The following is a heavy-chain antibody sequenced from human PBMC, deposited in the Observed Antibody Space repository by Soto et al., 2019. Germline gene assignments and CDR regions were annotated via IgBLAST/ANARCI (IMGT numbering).Heavy chain of an antibody. V-gene: IGHV3-30-3*01. J-gene: IGHJ4*02. CDR1: GFTFSSYA. CDR2: ISYDGSNK. D-gene: IGHD2-2*02. CDR3: ATDIVVVPAAISSAVFDY. Sequence: PGGSLRLSCAASGFTFSSYAMHWVRQAPGKGLEWVAVISYDGSNKYYADSVKGRFTISRDNSKNTLYLQMNSLRAEDTAVYYCATDIVVVPAAISSAVFDYWGQGTLVTVSS.